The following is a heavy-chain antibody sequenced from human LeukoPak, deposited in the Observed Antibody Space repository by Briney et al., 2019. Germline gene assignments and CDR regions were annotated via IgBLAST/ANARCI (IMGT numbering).Heavy chain of an antibody. J-gene: IGHJ4*02. D-gene: IGHD2-21*01. CDR1: GFTFSDYG. CDR3: VRELPPVVQYYFDH. Sequence: GGSLRLSCAASGFTFSDYGMHWVRQAPGKGLEWVAVIWYDGSNIYYADSVKGRFTISRGNSRNTLYLQMNSLRAEDTAVYYCVRELPPVVQYYFDHWGPGTLVTVSS. V-gene: IGHV3-33*01. CDR2: IWYDGSNI.